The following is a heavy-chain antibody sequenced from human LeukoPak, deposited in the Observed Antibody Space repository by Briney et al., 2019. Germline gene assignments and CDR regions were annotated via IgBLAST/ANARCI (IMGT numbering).Heavy chain of an antibody. CDR3: AASAYYVAAADAY. V-gene: IGHV3-23*01. CDR1: GFTFSTYT. D-gene: IGHD3-3*01. J-gene: IGHJ4*02. Sequence: GGSLRLSCAASGFTFSTYTMSWVRQAPGKGLEWVSAMSGDEDYIYYADSVKGRFTISRDNSKSTLYLQMNSLRAEDTAVFYCAASAYYVAAADAYWGQGTLVTVSS. CDR2: MSGDEDYI.